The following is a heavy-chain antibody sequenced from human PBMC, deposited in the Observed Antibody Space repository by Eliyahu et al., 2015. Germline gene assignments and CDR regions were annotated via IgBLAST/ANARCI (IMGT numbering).Heavy chain of an antibody. D-gene: IGHD1-26*01. Sequence: EVRVVESGGGLVRPGGSLRLSCAPSGFTVSGNYMTWVRQAPEKGLEWVSVIYSDDDTRYYADSVRGRFTISRDTSKNTLYLQMNSLRADDSGVYYCARRHSGSLDYWGQGILVTVSS. CDR3: ARRHSGSLDY. V-gene: IGHV3-66*01. J-gene: IGHJ4*02. CDR1: GFTVSGNY. CDR2: IYSDDDTR.